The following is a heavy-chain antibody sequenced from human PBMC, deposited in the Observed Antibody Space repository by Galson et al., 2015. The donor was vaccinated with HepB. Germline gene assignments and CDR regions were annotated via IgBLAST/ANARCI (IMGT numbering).Heavy chain of an antibody. CDR2: IRYDGSNK. V-gene: IGHV3-30*02. CDR1: GFTFSSYG. J-gene: IGHJ6*02. D-gene: IGHD2-21*02. CDR3: ARVVVVTANYYYYGMDV. Sequence: SLRLSCAASGFTFSSYGMHWVRQAPGKGLEWVAFIRYDGSNKYYADSVKGRFTISRDNSKNTLYLQMNSLRAEDTAVYYCARVVVVTANYYYYGMDVWGQGTTVTVSS.